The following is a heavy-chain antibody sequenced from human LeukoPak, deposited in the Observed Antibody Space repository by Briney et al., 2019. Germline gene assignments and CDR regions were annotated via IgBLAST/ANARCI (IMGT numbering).Heavy chain of an antibody. CDR2: ISSSSSYI. CDR3: ARDKVVVPAATFDY. CDR1: GFTFSNYA. V-gene: IGHV3-21*01. Sequence: PGGSLRLSCAASGFTFSNYAMSWVRQAPGKGLEWVSSISSSSSYIYYADSVKGRFTISRDNAKNSLYLQMNSLRAEDTAVYYCARDKVVVPAATFDYWGQGTLVTVSS. J-gene: IGHJ4*02. D-gene: IGHD2-2*01.